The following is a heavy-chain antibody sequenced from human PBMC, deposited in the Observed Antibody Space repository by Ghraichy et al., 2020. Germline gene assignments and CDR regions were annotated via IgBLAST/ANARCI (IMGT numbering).Heavy chain of an antibody. CDR1: GFTFSNYG. J-gene: IGHJ4*02. CDR2: IWYDGSNK. D-gene: IGHD5-18*01. CDR3: ARDHGYSYGYVVY. V-gene: IGHV3-33*01. Sequence: LSLTCAASGFTFSNYGMHWVRQAPGKGLEWVAVIWYDGSNKYYADSVKGRFTISRDNSKNTLYLLMDSLRAEDTAVYYCARDHGYSYGYVVYWGQGTLVTVSS.